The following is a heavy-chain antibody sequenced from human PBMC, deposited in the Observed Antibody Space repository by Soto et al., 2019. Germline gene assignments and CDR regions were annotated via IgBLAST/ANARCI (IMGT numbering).Heavy chain of an antibody. CDR2: TYYRSKWYN. CDR3: ARDIRGRYSSGWYVDY. D-gene: IGHD6-19*01. J-gene: IGHJ4*02. V-gene: IGHV6-1*01. CDR1: GDSVSSNSAA. Sequence: SQTLSLTCVISGDSVSSNSAAWNWIRQSPSRGLEWLGRTYYRSKWYNDYAVSVKSRITINPDTSKNQFSLQLNSVTPEDTAVYYCARDIRGRYSSGWYVDYWGQGTLVTVSS.